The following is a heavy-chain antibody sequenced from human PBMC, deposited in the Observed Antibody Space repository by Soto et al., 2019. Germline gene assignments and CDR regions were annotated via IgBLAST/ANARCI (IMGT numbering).Heavy chain of an antibody. CDR3: ATPPLNYDSSGWVGY. J-gene: IGHJ4*02. CDR2: FDPEDGET. D-gene: IGHD3-22*01. CDR1: GYTLTELS. V-gene: IGHV1-24*01. Sequence: ASVKVSCKVSGYTLTELSMHWVRQAPGKGLEWMGGFDPEDGETIYAQKFQGRVTMTEDTSTDTAYMELSSLRSEDTAVYYCATPPLNYDSSGWVGYWGQGTLVTVSS.